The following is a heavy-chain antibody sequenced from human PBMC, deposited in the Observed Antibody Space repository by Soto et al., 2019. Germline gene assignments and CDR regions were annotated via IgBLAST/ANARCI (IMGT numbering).Heavy chain of an antibody. V-gene: IGHV4-4*07. J-gene: IGHJ6*02. Sequence: KASETLSLTCTVSGGSMISYYWNWIRQPAGKGLEWIGRIYTRGDTNYNPSLKSRVTISIDTSKNEFSLKLTSVTAADTAVYYCAGVRDDIFYGMDVWGQGTTVTVS. CDR1: GGSMISYY. D-gene: IGHD3-9*01. CDR2: IYTRGDT. CDR3: AGVRDDIFYGMDV.